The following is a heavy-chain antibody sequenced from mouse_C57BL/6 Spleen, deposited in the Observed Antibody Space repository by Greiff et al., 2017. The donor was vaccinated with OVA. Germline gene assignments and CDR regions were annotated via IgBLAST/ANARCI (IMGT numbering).Heavy chain of an antibody. D-gene: IGHD2-5*01. V-gene: IGHV1-15*01. Sequence: QVQLKQSGAELVRPGASVTLSCKASGYTFTDYEMHWVKQTPVHGLEWIGAIDPETGGTAYNQKFKGKAILTADKSSSTAYMELRSLTSEDSAVYYCTRRGYYSNYDWYFDVWGTGTTVTVSS. J-gene: IGHJ1*03. CDR3: TRRGYYSNYDWYFDV. CDR2: IDPETGGT. CDR1: GYTFTDYE.